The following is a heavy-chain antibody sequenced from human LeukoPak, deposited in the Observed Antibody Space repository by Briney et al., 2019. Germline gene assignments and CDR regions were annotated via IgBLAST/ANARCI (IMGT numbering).Heavy chain of an antibody. CDR3: ARESYYDRSRGGD. D-gene: IGHD3-22*01. J-gene: IGHJ4*02. Sequence: GGPLRHSCAASGFTFSSYSMNWVRQAPGKGLEWVSSISRSSSYLYSAHSVKGRFTISRDNAKNSLYLRMNSLRAEDTAVYYCARESYYDRSRGGDWGQGTLVTVSS. V-gene: IGHV3-21*01. CDR2: ISRSSSYL. CDR1: GFTFSSYS.